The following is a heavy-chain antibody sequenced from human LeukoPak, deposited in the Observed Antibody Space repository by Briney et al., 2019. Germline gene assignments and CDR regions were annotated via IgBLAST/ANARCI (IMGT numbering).Heavy chain of an antibody. CDR2: ISGSGGST. CDR3: AKDRGASSIADRFDP. V-gene: IGHV3-23*01. J-gene: IGHJ5*02. Sequence: GGSLRLSCAASGFTFSSYAMSWVRQAPGKGLEWVSAISGSGGSTYYADSVKGRFTISRDNSKNTLYPQMNSLRAEDTAVYYCAKDRGASSIADRFDPWGQGTLVTVSS. D-gene: IGHD6-6*01. CDR1: GFTFSSYA.